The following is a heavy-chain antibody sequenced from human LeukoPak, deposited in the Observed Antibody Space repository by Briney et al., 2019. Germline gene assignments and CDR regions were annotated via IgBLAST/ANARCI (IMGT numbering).Heavy chain of an antibody. CDR1: GFTFTSYR. CDR2: INTDGSST. Sequence: GGSLRLSCAASGFTFTSYRIHWVRQVPGKGPVWVSSINTDGSSTSYAESVKGRFTISRDNAKNTLYLQMNTLRAEDTAVYYCARRKLTYYYGMDVWGQGTTVTVSS. CDR3: ARRKLTYYYGMDV. V-gene: IGHV3-74*01. D-gene: IGHD1-7*01. J-gene: IGHJ6*02.